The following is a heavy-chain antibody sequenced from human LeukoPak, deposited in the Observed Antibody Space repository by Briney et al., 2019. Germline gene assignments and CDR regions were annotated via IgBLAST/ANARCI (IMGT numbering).Heavy chain of an antibody. CDR1: GGTFSSYA. J-gene: IGHJ6*02. CDR2: IIPILGIA. V-gene: IGHV1-69*04. D-gene: IGHD6-25*01. CDR3: AGGQDFYYYYGMDV. Sequence: SVKVSCKASGGTFSSYAISWVRQAPGQGPEWMGRIIPILGIANYAQKFQGRVTITADKSTGTAYMELSSLRSEDTAVYYCAGGQDFYYYYGMDVWGQGTTVTVSS.